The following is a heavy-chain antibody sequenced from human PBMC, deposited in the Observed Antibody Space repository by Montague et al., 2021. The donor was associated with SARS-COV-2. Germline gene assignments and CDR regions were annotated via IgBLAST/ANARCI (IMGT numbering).Heavy chain of an antibody. CDR1: GFFFSNFA. D-gene: IGHD2-15*01. J-gene: IGHJ4*02. CDR3: AKDQGIGYSDFVY. Sequence: SLRLSCAASGFFFSNFAFHWVRQAPGKGLEWVAVISTDVNKKYYADSVKGRFTISRDTSKNTLSLQLNGLRVEDAAPYYCAKDQGIGYSDFVYWGQGTLVTVSS. CDR2: ISTDVNKK. V-gene: IGHV3-30*04.